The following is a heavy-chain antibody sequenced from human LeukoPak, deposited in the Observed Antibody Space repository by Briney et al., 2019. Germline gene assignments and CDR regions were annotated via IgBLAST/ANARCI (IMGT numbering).Heavy chain of an antibody. D-gene: IGHD3-22*01. J-gene: IGHJ6*02. CDR3: ARYREKYYYDSSGYYRPLSYYGMDV. CDR1: GYTFTSYD. V-gene: IGHV1-8*01. Sequence: ASVKVSCKASGYTFTSYDINWVRQATGQGLEWMGWMNPNSGNTGYAQKFQGRVTMTRNTSISTAYMELSSLRSEDTAVYYCARYREKYYYDSSGYYRPLSYYGMDVWGQGTTVTVSS. CDR2: MNPNSGNT.